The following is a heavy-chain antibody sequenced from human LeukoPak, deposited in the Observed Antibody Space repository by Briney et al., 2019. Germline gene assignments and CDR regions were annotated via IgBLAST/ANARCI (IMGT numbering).Heavy chain of an antibody. CDR3: AKDSEATITPLSAFDI. D-gene: IGHD4-23*01. Sequence: GGSLRLSCAASGFSFRNYAISWVRQAPGKGLEWVSSISGSGGSTYSADSVKGRFTISRENSNNTLYLQMNSLRADDTAMYYCAKDSEATITPLSAFDIWGQGTMDSVSS. CDR1: GFSFRNYA. V-gene: IGHV3-23*01. J-gene: IGHJ3*02. CDR2: ISGSGGST.